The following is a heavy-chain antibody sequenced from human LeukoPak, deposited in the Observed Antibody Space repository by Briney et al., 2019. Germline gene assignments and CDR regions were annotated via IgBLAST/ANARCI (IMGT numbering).Heavy chain of an antibody. CDR2: IYYSGST. CDR3: ASQGYDILTGYYGFDY. Sequence: SETLSLTRTVSGGSISSYYWSWIRQPPGKGLEWIGYIYYSGSTNYNPSLKSRVTISVDTSKNQFSLKLSSVTAADTAVYYCASQGYDILTGYYGFDYWGQGTLVTVSS. V-gene: IGHV4-59*01. J-gene: IGHJ4*02. CDR1: GGSISSYY. D-gene: IGHD3-9*01.